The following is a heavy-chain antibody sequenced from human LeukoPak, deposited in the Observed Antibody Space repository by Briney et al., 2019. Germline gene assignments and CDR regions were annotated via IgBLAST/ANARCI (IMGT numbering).Heavy chain of an antibody. CDR1: EFTFSSYV. Sequence: GGSLRLSCAASEFTFSSYVMAWVRQAPGKGLEWVSTITPGGGTYYADSVKGRFTISRDNSKNTLYVHMNSLRAEDTAVYYCATRGVARIFDYWGQGTLVTVSS. CDR2: ITPGGGT. V-gene: IGHV3-23*01. D-gene: IGHD3-10*01. CDR3: ATRGVARIFDY. J-gene: IGHJ4*02.